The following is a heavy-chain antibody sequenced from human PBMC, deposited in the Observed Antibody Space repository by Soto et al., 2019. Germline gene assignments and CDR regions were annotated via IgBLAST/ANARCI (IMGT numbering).Heavy chain of an antibody. V-gene: IGHV1-18*01. J-gene: IGHJ4*02. CDR1: GYTFTSYG. CDR2: ISAYNGNT. Sequence: QVQLVQSGAEVKKPGASVKVSCKASGYTFTSYGISWVRQAPGQGLEWMGWISAYNGNTNYAQKLQGRVTMTTDTATSTAYMELRSLRSDDTAVYYCARVLFAVSSVGLRSAPTGYWGQGTLVTVSS. D-gene: IGHD6-6*01. CDR3: ARVLFAVSSVGLRSAPTGY.